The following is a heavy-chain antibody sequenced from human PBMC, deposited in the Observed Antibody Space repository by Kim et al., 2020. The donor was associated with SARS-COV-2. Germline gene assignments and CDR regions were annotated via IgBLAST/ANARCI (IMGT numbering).Heavy chain of an antibody. CDR3: ARVSVLVGYRLFDY. V-gene: IGHV4-59*01. CDR1: GGSISSYY. J-gene: IGHJ4*02. D-gene: IGHD5-18*01. Sequence: SETLSLTCTVSGGSISSYYWSWIRQPPGKGLEWSGYIYYSGSTNYNPSLNSRVTISVDTSKNQFSLKLSSVTAADTAVYYCARVSVLVGYRLFDYWGQGTLVTVSS. CDR2: IYYSGST.